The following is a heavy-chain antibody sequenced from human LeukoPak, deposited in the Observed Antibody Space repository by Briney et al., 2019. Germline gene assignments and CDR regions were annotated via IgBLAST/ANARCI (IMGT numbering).Heavy chain of an antibody. CDR1: GFTFSSYE. D-gene: IGHD3-10*02. V-gene: IGHV3-48*03. J-gene: IGHJ6*04. CDR2: ISSSGSTI. Sequence: GGSLRLSCAASGFTFSSYEMNWVLQAPGKGPEWVSYISSSGSTIYYADSVKGRFTISRDNAKNSLYLQMNSLRAEDTAVYYCAELGITMIGGVWGKGTTVTISS. CDR3: AELGITMIGGV.